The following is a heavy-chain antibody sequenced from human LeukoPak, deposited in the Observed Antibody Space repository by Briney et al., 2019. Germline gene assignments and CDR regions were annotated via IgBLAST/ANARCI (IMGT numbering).Heavy chain of an antibody. CDR2: IKSKTDGGTT. D-gene: IGHD1-26*01. CDR1: GFTFSNAW. CDR3: TTGASGSYYDWGAFDI. J-gene: IGHJ3*02. Sequence: GGSLRLSCAASGFTFSNAWMSWVRQAPGKGLEWVGRIKSKTDGGTTNYAAPVKGRFTISRDDSKNTLYLQMNSLKTEDTAVYYCTTGASGSYYDWGAFDIWGQGTMVTVSS. V-gene: IGHV3-15*01.